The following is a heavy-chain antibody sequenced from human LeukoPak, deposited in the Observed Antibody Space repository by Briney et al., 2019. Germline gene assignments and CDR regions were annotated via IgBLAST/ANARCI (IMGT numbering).Heavy chain of an antibody. D-gene: IGHD3-9*01. CDR1: GFTLSNAW. CDR3: VLLTGYYIHY. CDR2: TKSKTDGGTT. J-gene: IGHJ4*02. V-gene: IGHV3-15*01. Sequence: GGSLTLSCAASGFTLSNAWMSWVRQAPGNGLEWVGRTKSKTDGGTTDYAAPVKGRFTTSRDHSKNSLYLQMNSLKCEDTAVYYCVLLTGYYIHYWGEGTLVTVSS.